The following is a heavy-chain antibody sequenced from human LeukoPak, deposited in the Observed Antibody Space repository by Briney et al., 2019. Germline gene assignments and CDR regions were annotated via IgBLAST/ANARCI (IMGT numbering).Heavy chain of an antibody. CDR3: ARDRLHYDSLTGYPAD. V-gene: IGHV3-66*01. CDR2: IYSGGST. D-gene: IGHD3-9*01. J-gene: IGHJ4*02. Sequence: QPGGSLRLSCAASGFTFSSFATSWVRQAPGKGLEWVSVIYSGGSTHYADSVKGRFTISRDNSKNTLYLQMNSLRAEDTAVYYCARDRLHYDSLTGYPADWGQGTLVTVSS. CDR1: GFTFSSFA.